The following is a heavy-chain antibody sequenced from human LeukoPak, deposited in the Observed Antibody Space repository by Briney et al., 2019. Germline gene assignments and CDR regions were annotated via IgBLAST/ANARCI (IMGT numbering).Heavy chain of an antibody. CDR2: IYTSGST. Sequence: PSETLSLTCTVSGGSISSYYWSWIRQPAGKGLEWIGRIYTSGSTNYNPSLKSRVTMSVDTSKNQFSLKLSSVTAADTAVYYCARAFIVGATSYFDYWGQGTLVTVSS. V-gene: IGHV4-4*07. J-gene: IGHJ4*02. CDR3: ARAFIVGATSYFDY. D-gene: IGHD1-26*01. CDR1: GGSISSYY.